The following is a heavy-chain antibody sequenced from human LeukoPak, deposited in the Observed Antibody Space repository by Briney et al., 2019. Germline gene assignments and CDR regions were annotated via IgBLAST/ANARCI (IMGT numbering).Heavy chain of an antibody. Sequence: DPSETLSLTCTVSGGSISSYYWSWIRQPPGKGLEWIGYIYYSGSTNYNPSLKSRVTISVDTSKNQFSLKLSSVTAADTAVYYCARDGSGSYYKGYYYYYMDVWGKGTTVTVSS. J-gene: IGHJ6*03. D-gene: IGHD3-10*01. CDR1: GGSISSYY. CDR2: IYYSGST. V-gene: IGHV4-59*01. CDR3: ARDGSGSYYKGYYYYYMDV.